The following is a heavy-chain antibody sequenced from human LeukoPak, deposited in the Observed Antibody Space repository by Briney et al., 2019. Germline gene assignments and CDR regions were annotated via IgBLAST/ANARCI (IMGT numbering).Heavy chain of an antibody. D-gene: IGHD1-26*01. CDR2: IYYSGST. J-gene: IGHJ5*02. V-gene: IGHV4-31*03. Sequence: PSETLSLTCTVSGGSISSGGYYWSWIRQHPGKGLEWIGYIYYSGSTYYNPSLKSRVTISVDTSNNQFSLKLSSVTAADTAIYHCARNMGIVPFSWGQGTLVTVSS. CDR3: ARNMGIVPFS. CDR1: GGSISSGGYY.